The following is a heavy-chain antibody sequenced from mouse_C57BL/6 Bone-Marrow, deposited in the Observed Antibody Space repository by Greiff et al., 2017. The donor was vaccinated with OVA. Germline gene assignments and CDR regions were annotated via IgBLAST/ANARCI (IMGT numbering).Heavy chain of an antibody. CDR1: GFTFSSYA. J-gene: IGHJ1*03. V-gene: IGHV5-4*01. CDR3: ARGWGDGSPYWYFDV. Sequence: EVQLVESGGGLVKPGGSLKLSCAASGFTFSSYAMSWVRQTPEKRLEWVATISDGGSYTYYPDNVKGRFTISRDNAKNNLYLQMSHLKSEDTAMYYCARGWGDGSPYWYFDVWGTGTTVTVSS. D-gene: IGHD2-3*01. CDR2: ISDGGSYT.